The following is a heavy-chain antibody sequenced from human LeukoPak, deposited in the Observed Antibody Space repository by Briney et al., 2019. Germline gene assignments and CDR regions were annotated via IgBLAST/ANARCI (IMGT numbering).Heavy chain of an antibody. Sequence: GGSLRLSCAASGFTLSSYAMIWLRQAPGKGLEWVSAISGSGGSTYYADSVKGRFTISRDNSKNTLYLQMTSLRAEDTAVYYCAARIVVVPAAISRSMDYYYYYMDVWGKGTTVTVSS. J-gene: IGHJ6*03. V-gene: IGHV3-23*01. CDR2: ISGSGGST. CDR3: AARIVVVPAAISRSMDYYYYYMDV. D-gene: IGHD2-2*01. CDR1: GFTLSSYA.